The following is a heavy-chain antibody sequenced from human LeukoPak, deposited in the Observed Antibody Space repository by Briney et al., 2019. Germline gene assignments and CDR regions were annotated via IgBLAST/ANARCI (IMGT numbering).Heavy chain of an antibody. CDR2: INSDGSST. D-gene: IGHD6-19*01. CDR1: GFTFSSYW. CDR3: AKKYGIAVAGHFDY. J-gene: IGHJ4*02. Sequence: GGSLRLSCAASGFTFSSYWMHWVRQAPGKGLVWVSRINSDGSSTSYADSVKGRFTISRDNSKNTLYLQMNSLRAEDTAVYYCAKKYGIAVAGHFDYWGQGTLVTVSS. V-gene: IGHV3-74*01.